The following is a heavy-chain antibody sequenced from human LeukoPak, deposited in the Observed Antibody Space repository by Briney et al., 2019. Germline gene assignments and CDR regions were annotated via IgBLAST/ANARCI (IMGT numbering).Heavy chain of an antibody. V-gene: IGHV4-31*03. J-gene: IGHJ4*02. CDR1: GGSISSGGPY. CDR3: ARDAGEYVGGSAGHYFDF. D-gene: IGHD1-26*01. CDR2: IHESGST. Sequence: SETLSLTRTVSGGSISSGGPYWSWIRQLPGKGLEWIGYIHESGSTFYNPSLRSRVSMSMDASNSQFSLKLRSVTAADAAVYYCARDAGEYVGGSAGHYFDFWGQGALVTVSS.